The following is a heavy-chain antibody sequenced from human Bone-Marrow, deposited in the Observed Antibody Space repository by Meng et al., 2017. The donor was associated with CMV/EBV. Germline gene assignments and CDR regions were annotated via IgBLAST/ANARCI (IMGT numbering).Heavy chain of an antibody. Sequence: GESLKISCAASGFTFSTYGMHWVRQAPGKGLERVAVIWYDGSNKYYGDSVKGRSTISRDNSKNTLCLQMNSLRAEDTAVYYCARDYNGMDVCGQGTTVTVSS. J-gene: IGHJ6*02. V-gene: IGHV3-33*01. CDR2: IWYDGSNK. CDR1: GFTFSTYG. CDR3: ARDYNGMDV.